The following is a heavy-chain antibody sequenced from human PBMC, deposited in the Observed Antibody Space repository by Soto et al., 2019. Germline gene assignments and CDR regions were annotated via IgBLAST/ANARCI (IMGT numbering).Heavy chain of an antibody. Sequence: LSLTCAVSGGSISSSNWWSWVRQPPGKGLEWIGEIYHSGSTNYNPSLKSRVTISVDKSKNQFSLKLSSVTAADTAVYYCARQAYGSQYYYYYYGMDVWGQGTTVTVSS. CDR2: IYHSGST. D-gene: IGHD3-10*01. J-gene: IGHJ6*02. CDR3: ARQAYGSQYYYYYYGMDV. CDR1: GGSISSSNW. V-gene: IGHV4-4*02.